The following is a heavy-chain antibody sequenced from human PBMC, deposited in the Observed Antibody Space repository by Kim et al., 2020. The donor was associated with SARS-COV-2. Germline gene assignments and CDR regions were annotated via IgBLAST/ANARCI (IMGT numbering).Heavy chain of an antibody. V-gene: IGHV5-51*01. J-gene: IGHJ4*02. Sequence: TRYSPSFQGQVTISADKSSSTAYLQWSSLKASDTAMYYCARHGHGIAPDYWGQGTLVTVSS. CDR2: T. D-gene: IGHD6-13*01. CDR3: ARHGHGIAPDY.